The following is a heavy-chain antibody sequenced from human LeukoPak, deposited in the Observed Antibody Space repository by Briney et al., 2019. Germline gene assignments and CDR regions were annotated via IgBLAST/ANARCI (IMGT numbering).Heavy chain of an antibody. CDR1: GGSISTDY. CDR3: ARDRNGYSYYNYGLDV. D-gene: IGHD3-3*01. V-gene: IGHV4-4*07. CDR2: IYTSGST. Sequence: SETLSLTCTVSGGSISTDYWTWIRQPAGKGLEWIGLIYTSGSTSYNPSLKRRVTISIDTSKNHFSLKLSSVTAADTAVYYCARDRNGYSYYNYGLDVWGQGTTVTVSS. J-gene: IGHJ6*02.